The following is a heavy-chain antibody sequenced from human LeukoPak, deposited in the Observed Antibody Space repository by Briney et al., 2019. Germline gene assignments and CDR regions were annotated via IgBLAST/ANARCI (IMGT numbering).Heavy chain of an antibody. Sequence: PSQTLSLTCAVSGGSISSGGYSWSWIRQPPGKGLEWIGYIYHSGSTYYNPSLKSRVTISVDRSKNQFSLKLSSVTAADTAVYYCAREVADSSGYYEFDYWGQGTLVTVSS. J-gene: IGHJ4*02. V-gene: IGHV4-30-2*01. CDR3: AREVADSSGYYEFDY. CDR2: IYHSGST. CDR1: GGSISSGGYS. D-gene: IGHD3-22*01.